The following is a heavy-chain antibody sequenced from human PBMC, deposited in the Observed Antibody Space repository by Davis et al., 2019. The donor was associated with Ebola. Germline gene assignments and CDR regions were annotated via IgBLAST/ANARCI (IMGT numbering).Heavy chain of an antibody. CDR3: ATLPHYYDSSGPAFDI. D-gene: IGHD3-22*01. CDR2: FDPEDGET. V-gene: IGHV1-24*01. Sequence: ASVKVSCKASGYTFTSYYMHWVRQAPGQGLEWMGGFDPEDGETIYAQKFQGRVTMTADTSTDTAYMELSSLRSEDTAVYYCATLPHYYDSSGPAFDIWGQGTMVTVSS. CDR1: GYTFTSYY. J-gene: IGHJ3*02.